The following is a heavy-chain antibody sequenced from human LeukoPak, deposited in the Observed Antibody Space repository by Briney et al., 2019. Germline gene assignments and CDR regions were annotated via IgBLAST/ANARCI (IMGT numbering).Heavy chain of an antibody. D-gene: IGHD6-19*01. J-gene: IGHJ4*02. CDR2: ISSNGGST. Sequence: PGGSLRLSCAASGSTFSSYAMHWVRQAPGKGLEYVSAISSNGGSTYYANSVKGRFTISRDNSKNTLYLQMGSLRAEDMAVYYCARARYSSVGFDYWGQGTLVTVSS. V-gene: IGHV3-64*01. CDR3: ARARYSSVGFDY. CDR1: GSTFSSYA.